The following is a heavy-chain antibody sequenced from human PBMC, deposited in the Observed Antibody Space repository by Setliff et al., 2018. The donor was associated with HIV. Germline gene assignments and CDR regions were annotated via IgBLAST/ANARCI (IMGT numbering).Heavy chain of an antibody. CDR1: GVSVSSVGYY. CDR3: TTVHYCSATRCRVFDH. Sequence: SETLSLTCNVSGVSVSSVGYYWTWIRQRPGKGLEWIGYIYYSGSTKYNPSLKSRLSISRDDSSNTLSLQMNNLKTEDTAVYYCTTVHYCSATRCRVFDHWGQGTLVTVSS. CDR2: IYYSGST. V-gene: IGHV4-31*09. D-gene: IGHD2-15*01. J-gene: IGHJ4*02.